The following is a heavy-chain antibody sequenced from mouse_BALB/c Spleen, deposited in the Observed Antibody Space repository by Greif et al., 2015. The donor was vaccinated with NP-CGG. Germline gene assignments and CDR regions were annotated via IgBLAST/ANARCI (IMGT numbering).Heavy chain of an antibody. CDR3: ARGEYAMDY. CDR1: GFTFSDYY. Sequence: EVQVVESGGGLVKPGGSLKLSCAASGFTFSDYYMYWVRQTPEKRLEWVATISDGGSYTYYPDSVKGRFTISRDNAKNNLYLQMSSLKSEDTAMYYCARGEYAMDYWGQGTSVTVSS. V-gene: IGHV5-4*02. CDR2: ISDGGSYT. J-gene: IGHJ4*01.